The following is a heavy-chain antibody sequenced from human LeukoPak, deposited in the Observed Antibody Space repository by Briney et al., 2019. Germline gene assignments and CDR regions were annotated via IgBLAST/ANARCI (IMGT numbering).Heavy chain of an antibody. V-gene: IGHV3-7*03. Sequence: GGSLRLSCAASGFTFSSYWMSWVRQAPGKGLEWVANIKQDGSEKYYVDSVKGRFTISRDNAKNSLYLQMNNLRAEDTAVYYCATEVEGDLEDYWGQGTLVTVSS. CDR1: GFTFSSYW. J-gene: IGHJ4*02. CDR2: IKQDGSEK. D-gene: IGHD2-21*02. CDR3: ATEVEGDLEDY.